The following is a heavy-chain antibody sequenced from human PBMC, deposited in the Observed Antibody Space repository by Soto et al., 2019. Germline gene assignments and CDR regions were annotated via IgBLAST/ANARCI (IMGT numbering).Heavy chain of an antibody. CDR2: IIPFFGTR. J-gene: IGHJ5*01. CDR3: EKSVDTAMGGDS. Sequence: QVQLVQSGAEVKKPGSSVKVSCKASGGTFSSDAISWVRQAPGQGLEWMGRIIPFFGTRNYVQKFQGRVTSTADDSTSTAYMELSNLRSEDTAVYYCEKSVDTAMGGDSWGQGPLVTVSS. V-gene: IGHV1-69*15. D-gene: IGHD5-18*01. CDR1: GGTFSSDA.